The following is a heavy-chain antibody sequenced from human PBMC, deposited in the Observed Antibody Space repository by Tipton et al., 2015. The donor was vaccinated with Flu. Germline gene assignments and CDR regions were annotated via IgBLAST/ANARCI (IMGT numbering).Heavy chain of an antibody. V-gene: IGHV3-53*01. CDR3: AADLMVDGDYDEGYHFYGLYV. J-gene: IGHJ6*02. CDR2: IYSGDKT. D-gene: IGHD4-17*01. CDR1: GFSVSDNY. Sequence: GSLRLSCAVSGFSVSDNYMSWVRQAPGKGLEWVSLIYSGDKTHYADSVKGRFTMSRDTSKNTLYLQINSLTAEDTAVYYCAADLMVDGDYDEGYHFYGLYVWGRGTTVTVSS.